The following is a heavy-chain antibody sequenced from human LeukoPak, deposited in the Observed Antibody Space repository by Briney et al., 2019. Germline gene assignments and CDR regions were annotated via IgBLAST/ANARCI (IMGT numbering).Heavy chain of an antibody. Sequence: PSQTLSLTCTVSGGSVSSGGYYWSWIRQPAGKGLEWIGRIYSTGNTNYNPSLRSRVTMSVDRSNNQFSLNLDSVTAADTAVYYCARGGGASGYYDFDYWGQGTLVTVSS. D-gene: IGHD3-22*01. CDR3: ARGGGASGYYDFDY. J-gene: IGHJ4*02. V-gene: IGHV4-61*02. CDR1: GGSVSSGGYY. CDR2: IYSTGNT.